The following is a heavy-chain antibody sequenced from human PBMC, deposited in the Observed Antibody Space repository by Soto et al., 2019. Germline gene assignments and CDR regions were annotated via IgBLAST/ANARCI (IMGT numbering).Heavy chain of an antibody. CDR2: IYWDDDK. V-gene: IGHV2-5*02. D-gene: IGHD3-3*01. Sequence: QITLNESGPTVVRPTETLTLTCRFSGFSLTTSGVGVCWIRQSPGKAPEWLALIYWDDDKRYSAALKSRLTITKATSKNQVVLTVSDLDPTDTATYYCAHRVLRTVFGLVTTTAIYFDFWGQGTQVAVSS. CDR1: GFSLTTSGVG. CDR3: AHRVLRTVFGLVTTTAIYFDF. J-gene: IGHJ4*02.